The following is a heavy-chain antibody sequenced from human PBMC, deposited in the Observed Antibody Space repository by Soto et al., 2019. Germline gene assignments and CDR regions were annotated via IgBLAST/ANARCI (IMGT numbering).Heavy chain of an antibody. V-gene: IGHV3-30*18. CDR2: ISYDGSNK. J-gene: IGHJ6*04. CDR3: AKGSITMVRGVIIGMDV. Sequence: GGSLRLSCAASGFTFSSYGMHWVRQAPGKGLEWVAVISYDGSNKYYADSVKGRFTISRDNSKNTLYLQMNSLRAEDTAVYYWAKGSITMVRGVIIGMDVGGKGTTVTVPS. D-gene: IGHD3-10*01. CDR1: GFTFSSYG.